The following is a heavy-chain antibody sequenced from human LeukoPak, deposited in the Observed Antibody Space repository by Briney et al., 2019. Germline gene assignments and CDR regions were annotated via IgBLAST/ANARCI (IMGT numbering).Heavy chain of an antibody. J-gene: IGHJ6*03. CDR1: GGSFSGYY. D-gene: IGHD1-14*01. V-gene: IGHV4-34*01. Sequence: SETLSLTCAVYGGSFSGYYWSRIRQPPGKGLEWIGEINHSGSTNYNPSLKTRVTISVDTSKNQFSLNLTSLTAADTAVYYCARDRKYYYHMDVWGKGTTVTVSS. CDR3: ARDRKYYYHMDV. CDR2: INHSGST.